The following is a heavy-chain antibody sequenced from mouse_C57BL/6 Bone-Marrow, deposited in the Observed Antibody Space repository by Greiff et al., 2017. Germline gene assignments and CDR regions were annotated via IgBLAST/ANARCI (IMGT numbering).Heavy chain of an antibody. CDR3: ARHATRGYFDY. CDR1: GFTFSDYY. J-gene: IGHJ2*01. Sequence: DVHLVESGGGLVQPGGSLKLSCAASGFTFSDYYMYWVRQTPEKRLEWVAYISNGGGSTYYPDTVKGRFTISRDNAKNTLYLQMSRLKSEDTAMYYCARHATRGYFDYWGQGTTLTVSS. D-gene: IGHD2-1*01. CDR2: ISNGGGST. V-gene: IGHV5-12*01.